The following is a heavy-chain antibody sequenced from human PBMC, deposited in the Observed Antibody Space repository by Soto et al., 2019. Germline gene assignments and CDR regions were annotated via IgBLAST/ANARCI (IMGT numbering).Heavy chain of an antibody. CDR1: GYTFTGYY. Sequence: QVQLVQSGAEVKKPGASVKVSCKASGYTFTGYYMHWVRQAPGQGLEWMGWINPNSGGTNYAQKIQGWITMTRDTSISTAYMELGRLRSDDTAVYYCAREGIAAPGPRGKAFDIWGQGTMVTVSS. CDR2: INPNSGGT. V-gene: IGHV1-2*04. D-gene: IGHD6-13*01. J-gene: IGHJ3*02. CDR3: AREGIAAPGPRGKAFDI.